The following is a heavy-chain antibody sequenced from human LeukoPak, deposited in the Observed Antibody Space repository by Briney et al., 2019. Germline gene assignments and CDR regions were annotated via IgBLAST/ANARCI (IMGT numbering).Heavy chain of an antibody. V-gene: IGHV1-2*02. J-gene: IGHJ4*02. CDR2: INPNSGGT. Sequence: ASVKVSCKASGYTFSGYYMNWVRQAPGQGLEWMGWINPNSGGTNYAQKFQGRVTVTRDTSISTVYMELSRLRSDDTAVYYCARDREAVGVSEYWGQGTLVTVSA. CDR3: ARDREAVGVSEY. D-gene: IGHD6-13*01. CDR1: GYTFSGYY.